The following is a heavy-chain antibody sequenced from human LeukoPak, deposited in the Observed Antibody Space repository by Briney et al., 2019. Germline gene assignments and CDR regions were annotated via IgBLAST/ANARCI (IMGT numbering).Heavy chain of an antibody. J-gene: IGHJ5*02. D-gene: IGHD2-15*01. CDR2: ISNGKT. Sequence: GGSLRLSCAASGFPFSSHATSWVRQPPGRGLEWVAAISNGKTYYADSVRGRFAISRDDSTNTVYLHMNSLRDEDTALYHCVREAGYCAPVCVKTNWFDPWGQGTLVTVS. CDR1: GFPFSSHA. CDR3: VREAGYCAPVCVKTNWFDP. V-gene: IGHV3-23*01.